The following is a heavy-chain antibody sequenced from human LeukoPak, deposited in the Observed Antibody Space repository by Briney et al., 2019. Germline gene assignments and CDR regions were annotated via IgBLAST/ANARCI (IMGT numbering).Heavy chain of an antibody. CDR2: IYYSGST. CDR1: GGSISSSSYY. D-gene: IGHD2-21*02. Sequence: SETLSLTCTVSGGSISSSSYYWGWIRQPPGKGLEWIGSIYYSGSTYYNPSLKSRVTISVDTSKNQFSLKLSSVTVADTAVYYCARGGVVMTAIAWFDPWGQGTLVTVSS. J-gene: IGHJ5*02. V-gene: IGHV4-39*07. CDR3: ARGGVVMTAIAWFDP.